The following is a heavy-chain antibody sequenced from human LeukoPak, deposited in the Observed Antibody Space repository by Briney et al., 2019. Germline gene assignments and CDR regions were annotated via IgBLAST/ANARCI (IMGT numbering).Heavy chain of an antibody. J-gene: IGHJ3*02. CDR2: MSYSGRT. CDR1: GDPISNDNYY. Sequence: PSETLSLTCTLSGDPISNDNYYWSWVRQPPGKALEWLAYMSYSGRTAYHPSLKSRLTMSVDTYNNQFSLKLSPVTAAHTAIYYCAREVDTATDVGAFDIWGRGTMVTVSS. CDR3: AREVDTATDVGAFDI. V-gene: IGHV4-30-4*01. D-gene: IGHD5-18*01.